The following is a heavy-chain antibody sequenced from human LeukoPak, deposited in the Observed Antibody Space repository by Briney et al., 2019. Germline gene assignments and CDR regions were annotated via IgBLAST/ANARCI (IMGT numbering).Heavy chain of an antibody. D-gene: IGHD6-19*01. CDR1: GFTFSSYS. CDR3: AKSTSGWYADI. Sequence: GGSLRLSCAASGFTFSSYSMNWVRQAPGKGLEWVSSISSSSSYIYYADSVKGRFTISRDNAKNSLYLQMNSLRAGDTAVYYCAKSTSGWYADIWGQGTMVTVSS. J-gene: IGHJ3*02. CDR2: ISSSSSYI. V-gene: IGHV3-21*01.